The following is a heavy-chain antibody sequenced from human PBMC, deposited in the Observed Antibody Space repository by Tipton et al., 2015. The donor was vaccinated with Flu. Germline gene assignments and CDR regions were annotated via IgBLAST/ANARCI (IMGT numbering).Heavy chain of an antibody. CDR3: ARVWSSFVATASLDY. J-gene: IGHJ4*02. CDR2: IYYSGTT. Sequence: LSLTCTVSGGSISRSHYSWGWIRQPPGKGLEWIGNIYYSGTTYYNPSLKSRVTISVDTSKNQFSLRLTSMTAADTAVYYCARVWSSFVATASLDYWGRGTLVTVSS. CDR1: GGSISRSHYS. V-gene: IGHV4-39*07. D-gene: IGHD1-1*01.